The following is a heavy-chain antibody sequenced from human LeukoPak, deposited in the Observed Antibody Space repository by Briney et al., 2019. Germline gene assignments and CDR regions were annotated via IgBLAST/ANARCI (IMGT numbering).Heavy chain of an antibody. Sequence: SVKVSCKASGGTFSNYAISWVRQAPGQGLEWMGGIIPIFGTANYAQKFRGRVTITADKSTRTAYMELSSLRSEDTAVYYCARVVGLTMIVVVYYWFDPWGQGTLVTVSS. CDR2: IIPIFGTA. CDR1: GGTFSNYA. CDR3: ARVVGLTMIVVVYYWFDP. D-gene: IGHD3-22*01. V-gene: IGHV1-69*06. J-gene: IGHJ5*02.